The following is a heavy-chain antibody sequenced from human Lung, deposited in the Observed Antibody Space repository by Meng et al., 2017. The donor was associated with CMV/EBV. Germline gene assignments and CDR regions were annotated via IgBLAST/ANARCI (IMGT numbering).Heavy chain of an antibody. Sequence: GESXKISCAASGFTFSSYGMHWVRQAPGKGLEWVAFIRYDGSNKYYADSVKGRFTISRDNSKNTLYLQMNSLRAEDTAVYYCAKAVYGSSSAGYWGQGTLVTVSS. CDR2: IRYDGSNK. D-gene: IGHD6-13*01. V-gene: IGHV3-30*02. CDR1: GFTFSSYG. J-gene: IGHJ4*02. CDR3: AKAVYGSSSAGY.